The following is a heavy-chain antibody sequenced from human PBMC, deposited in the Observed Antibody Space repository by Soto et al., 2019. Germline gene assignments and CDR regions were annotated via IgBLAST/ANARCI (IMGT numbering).Heavy chain of an antibody. J-gene: IGHJ4*02. D-gene: IGHD3-22*01. CDR1: GYKFTSSW. V-gene: IGHV5-51*01. Sequence: PGESLKISCRTSGYKFTSSWIAWVRQMPGKGLEWMGIIFPSDSDTRYSPSFQGQVTISADRSTSTVFLQWSSLKASDTAMYFCARTYYYDSSGYSQIDYWGQGTLVTVSS. CDR3: ARTYYYDSSGYSQIDY. CDR2: IFPSDSDT.